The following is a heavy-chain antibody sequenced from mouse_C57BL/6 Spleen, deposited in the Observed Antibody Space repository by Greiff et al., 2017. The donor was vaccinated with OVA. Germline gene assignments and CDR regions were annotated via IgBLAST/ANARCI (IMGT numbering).Heavy chain of an antibody. CDR2: INPGSGGT. D-gene: IGHD1-1*01. V-gene: IGHV1-54*01. Sequence: VQLQQSGAELVRPGTSVKVSCKASGYAFTNYLIEWVKQRPGQGLEWIGVINPGSGGTNYNEKFKGKATLTAEKSSRTAYMQLSSLTSEDSAVYCRARSVYSSSKRDYWGKGTTLTVSS. J-gene: IGHJ2*01. CDR3: ARSVYSSSKRDY. CDR1: GYAFTNYL.